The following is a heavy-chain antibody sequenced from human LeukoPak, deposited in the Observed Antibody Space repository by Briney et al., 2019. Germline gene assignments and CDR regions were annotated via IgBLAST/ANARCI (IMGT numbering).Heavy chain of an antibody. CDR3: ATVVTPDYYYGMDV. V-gene: IGHV4-34*01. J-gene: IGHJ6*02. CDR1: GGSFSGYY. Sequence: PSETLSLTCAVYGGSFSGYYWSWTRQPPGKGLEWIGEINHSGSTNYNPSLKSRVTISVDTSKNQFSLKLSSVTAADTAVYYCATVVTPDYYYGMDVWGQGTTVTVSS. CDR2: INHSGST. D-gene: IGHD4-23*01.